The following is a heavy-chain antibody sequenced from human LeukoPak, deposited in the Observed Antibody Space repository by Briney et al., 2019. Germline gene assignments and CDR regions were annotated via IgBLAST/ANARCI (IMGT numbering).Heavy chain of an antibody. V-gene: IGHV3-23*01. CDR1: GFTFSSYA. CDR3: AKVGGYGDYGGH. D-gene: IGHD4-17*01. CDR2: ISSSGGST. J-gene: IGHJ4*02. Sequence: GGSLRLSCAASGFTFSSYAMSWVRQAPGKGLEWVSAISSSGGSTYYAASVKGRFTITRNNSKHTLYVQMNSLRAEDTAVYYCAKVGGYGDYGGHWGQGTLVTVSS.